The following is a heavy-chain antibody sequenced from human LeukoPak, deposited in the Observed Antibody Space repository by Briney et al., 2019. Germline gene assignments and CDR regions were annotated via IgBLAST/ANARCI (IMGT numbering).Heavy chain of an antibody. V-gene: IGHV3-9*01. D-gene: IGHD3-22*01. J-gene: IGHJ4*02. CDR1: GFTFPDSS. CDR3: VITPRYGDFARRLLDRY. Sequence: GRSLRLSCAASGFTFPDSSMNWVRQTPGEGLGWVSHITGNSVTLASGDSVKGRYSLSRDTAKSFPYIQMNTLRHADTALYYSVITPRYGDFARRLLDRYWGQGTLVTVSS. CDR2: ITGNSVTL.